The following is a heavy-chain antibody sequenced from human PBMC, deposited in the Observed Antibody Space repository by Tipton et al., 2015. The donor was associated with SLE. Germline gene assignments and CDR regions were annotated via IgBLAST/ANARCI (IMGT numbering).Heavy chain of an antibody. J-gene: IGHJ3*02. Sequence: TLSLTCTVSGDSISRVSAFWGWSRQPAGKGLEWIGRISTSGSTDYSPSLKSRVSISLDTSKNQFSLKLNSVTAADTAVYYCASLIENPGYATGAFNTWGQGTMVTVSS. D-gene: IGHD5-12*01. CDR3: ASLIENPGYATGAFNT. CDR1: GDSISRVSAF. CDR2: ISTSGST. V-gene: IGHV4-61*02.